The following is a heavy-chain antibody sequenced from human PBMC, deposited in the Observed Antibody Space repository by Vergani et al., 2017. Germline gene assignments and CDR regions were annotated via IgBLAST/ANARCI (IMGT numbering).Heavy chain of an antibody. V-gene: IGHV1-46*03. CDR3: ARGDYGILTGYRY. CDR2: INPSGGHT. D-gene: IGHD3-9*01. Sequence: QVQLVQSGAEVKKSGASVKVSCKTSGYTFSNYYMHWVRQAPGQWLDWMGIINPSGGHTNYAQKFQGRVTMTRDTSTSTVYMELSSLRSEDTAIYYCARGDYGILTGYRYWGQGTLVTVSA. J-gene: IGHJ4*02. CDR1: GYTFSNYY.